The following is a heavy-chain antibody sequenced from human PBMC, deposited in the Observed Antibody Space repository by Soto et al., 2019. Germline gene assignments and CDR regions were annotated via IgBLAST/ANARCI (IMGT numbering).Heavy chain of an antibody. Sequence: GGALRLSCAASGFTVSSNYMSWVRQAPGRGPEWVSVIYSGSSTYYADSVKGRFTISRDNSKNTLYLQMSSLRAEDTAVYYCARTRIVGAIPYYFDYWGQGTLVTVSS. J-gene: IGHJ4*02. CDR1: GFTVSSNY. CDR2: IYSGSST. D-gene: IGHD1-26*01. V-gene: IGHV3-53*01. CDR3: ARTRIVGAIPYYFDY.